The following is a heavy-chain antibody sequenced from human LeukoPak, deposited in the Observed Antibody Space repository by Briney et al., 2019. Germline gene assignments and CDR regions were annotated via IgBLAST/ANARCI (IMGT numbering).Heavy chain of an antibody. J-gene: IGHJ4*02. CDR2: IYYSGST. Sequence: SETLSLTCSVSGDSIRSHYWGWIRQPPGKGLEWIGNIYYSGSTYYNPSLRSRVTISVDTSKNQFSPKLSSVTAADTAVYYCASHDVGVGYALDYWGQGTLVTVSS. CDR3: ASHDVGVGYALDY. D-gene: IGHD3-16*01. V-gene: IGHV4-59*04. CDR1: GDSIRSHY.